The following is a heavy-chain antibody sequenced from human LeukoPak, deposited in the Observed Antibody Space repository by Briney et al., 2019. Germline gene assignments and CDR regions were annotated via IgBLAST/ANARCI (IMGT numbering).Heavy chain of an antibody. CDR2: IIPIFGTA. CDR3: ARGRGIVVVPAAIFDY. J-gene: IGHJ4*02. D-gene: IGHD2-2*02. V-gene: IGHV1-69*13. Sequence: SVKVSCKASGGTFSSYAISWVRQAPGQGLEWMGGIIPIFGTANYAQKFQGRVTITADESTSTAYMELSSLRSEDTAVYYCARGRGIVVVPAAIFDYWGQGTLVTVSS. CDR1: GGTFSSYA.